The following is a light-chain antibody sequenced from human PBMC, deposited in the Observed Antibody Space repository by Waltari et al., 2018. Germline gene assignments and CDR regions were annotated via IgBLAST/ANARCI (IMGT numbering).Light chain of an antibody. Sequence: QSALTQPPSASGSPGQSVTISCTGTGSGGSVSWYQQLPGKAPKLLIYEVSKRPSGAPVRFSGSKSGNPASLTVSGLQAEDEGDDYCSSDAVSNNFYDFGSGTKVTVL. J-gene: IGLJ1*01. V-gene: IGLV2-8*01. CDR3: SSDAVSNNFYD. CDR2: EVS. CDR1: GSGGS.